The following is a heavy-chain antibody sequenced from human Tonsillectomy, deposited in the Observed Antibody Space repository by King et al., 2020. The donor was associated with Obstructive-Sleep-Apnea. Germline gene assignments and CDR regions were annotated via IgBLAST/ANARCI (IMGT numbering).Heavy chain of an antibody. CDR3: ARDPRGPFDY. Sequence: QLVQSGSELKKPGAAVNVSCKASGYTFPNYNMNWVRQAPGQGLEWMGWINTNIGDPTFAYGFTGRFVFSLDTSVSTAYLQISSLKAEDTAVYYCARDPRGPFDYWGQGTLVTVSS. CDR2: INTNIGDP. V-gene: IGHV7-4-1*02. CDR1: GYTFPNYN. D-gene: IGHD3-16*01. J-gene: IGHJ4*02.